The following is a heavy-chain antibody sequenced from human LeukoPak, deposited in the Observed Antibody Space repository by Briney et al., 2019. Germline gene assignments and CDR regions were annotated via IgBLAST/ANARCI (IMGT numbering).Heavy chain of an antibody. V-gene: IGHV3-66*01. CDR2: IDSDGST. CDR3: AKDLDIVVVPAAYPSTLYGMDV. CDR1: GFTVSSNY. D-gene: IGHD2-2*01. J-gene: IGHJ6*02. Sequence: GGSLRLSCAASGFTVSSNYLSWVRQAPGKGLEWVSVIDSDGSTYYADAVKGRFIISRDNSKNTLYLRMNSLRAEDTAVYYCAKDLDIVVVPAAYPSTLYGMDVWGQGTTVTVSS.